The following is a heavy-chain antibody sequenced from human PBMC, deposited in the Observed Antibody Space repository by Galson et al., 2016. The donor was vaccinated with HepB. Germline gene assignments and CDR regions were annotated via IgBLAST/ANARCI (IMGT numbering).Heavy chain of an antibody. D-gene: IGHD3-16*01. CDR3: ATGIVKTIGGVKDY. CDR1: GGTFNSYT. Sequence: QSGAEVKKPGESLKISCKASGGTFNSYTINWVRQAPGQGLEWMGGIIPIYGTTNFAQKFQGRVTITADKPTSTAYIELNSLRFEDTAVYYCATGIVKTIGGVKDYWGQGTLVTVSS. V-gene: IGHV1-69*06. J-gene: IGHJ4*02. CDR2: IIPIYGTT.